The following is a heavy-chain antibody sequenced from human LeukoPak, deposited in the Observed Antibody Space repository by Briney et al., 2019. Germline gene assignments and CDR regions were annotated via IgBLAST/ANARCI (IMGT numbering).Heavy chain of an antibody. CDR1: GGSISSYY. CDR3: ARGPRFDY. Sequence: PSETLSLTCTVSGGSISSYYWSWIRQPPGKGLEWIGSIYHSGSTYYNPSLKSRVTISVDTSKNQFSLKVSSVTAADTAVYYCARGPRFDYWGQGTLVTVSS. CDR2: IYHSGST. J-gene: IGHJ4*02. V-gene: IGHV4-59*12.